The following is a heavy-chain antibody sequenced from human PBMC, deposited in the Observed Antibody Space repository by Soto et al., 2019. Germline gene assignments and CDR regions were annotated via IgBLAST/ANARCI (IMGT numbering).Heavy chain of an antibody. D-gene: IGHD3-22*01. V-gene: IGHV1-69*06. J-gene: IGHJ6*02. CDR2: IIPIFGTA. CDR1: GCTFSSYA. CDR3: ANSAQGDSSGYGSYYYYGMDV. Sequence: SVKVSCKASGCTFSSYAISWVRQAPGQGLEWMGGIIPIFGTANYAQKFQGRVTITADKSTSTAYMELSSLRSEDTAVYYCANSAQGDSSGYGSYYYYGMDVWGQGTTVTVSS.